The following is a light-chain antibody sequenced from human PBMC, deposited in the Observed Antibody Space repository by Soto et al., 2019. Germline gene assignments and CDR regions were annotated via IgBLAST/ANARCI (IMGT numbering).Light chain of an antibody. J-gene: IGKJ1*01. CDR3: QQYNSFPWT. Sequence: DIQMTQSPSTLSASVGDRVTITCRASQSISSWLAWYQQTPGKAPNLLIYDASSLESGVPSRFSGSGSGTEFTLTISSLQPDDFATYYCQQYNSFPWTFGQGTKVDIK. CDR2: DAS. CDR1: QSISSW. V-gene: IGKV1-5*01.